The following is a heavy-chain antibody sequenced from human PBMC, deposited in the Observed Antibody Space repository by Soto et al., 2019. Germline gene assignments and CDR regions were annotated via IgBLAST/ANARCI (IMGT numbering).Heavy chain of an antibody. J-gene: IGHJ4*02. CDR3: ARGPPLAY. CDR1: GGSISSGGYS. CDR2: IYHSVTT. V-gene: IGHV4-30-2*01. Sequence: PSETLSLTCAVSGGSISSGGYSWSWIRQPPGKGLECIGYIYHSVTTYYNPSLKSRVTISVDRFKNQFSLKLSSVTAADTAVYYCARGPPLAYWGQGTLVTVSS.